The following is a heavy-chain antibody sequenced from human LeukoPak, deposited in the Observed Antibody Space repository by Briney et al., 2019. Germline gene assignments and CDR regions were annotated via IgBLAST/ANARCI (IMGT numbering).Heavy chain of an antibody. CDR1: GFTFGDYA. D-gene: IGHD1-1*01. CDR2: IRSKAYGETA. Sequence: GGSLRLSCTAPGFTFGDYAMSWIRQAPGKGLEWVGFIRSKAYGETADYAASVKGRFTISRDDSKAIAYLQMNSLKTEDTAVYHCTRDRGAYNLYDYWGQGTLVTVSS. J-gene: IGHJ4*02. CDR3: TRDRGAYNLYDY. V-gene: IGHV3-49*03.